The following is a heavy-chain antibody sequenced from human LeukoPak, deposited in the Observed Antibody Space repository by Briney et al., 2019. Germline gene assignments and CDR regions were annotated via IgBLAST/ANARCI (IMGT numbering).Heavy chain of an antibody. CDR1: GYTFSSYD. CDR3: ARTHYGSGSYCGKYYYYYYMDV. Sequence: ASVKVSCKASGYTFSSYDINWVRQATGQGLEWMGWMNPHSGNTGYAQKFQGRVTITRNTSISTAYMELSSLRSEDTAVYYCARTHYGSGSYCGKYYYYYYMDVWGKGTTVTISS. CDR2: MNPHSGNT. V-gene: IGHV1-8*03. J-gene: IGHJ6*03. D-gene: IGHD3-10*01.